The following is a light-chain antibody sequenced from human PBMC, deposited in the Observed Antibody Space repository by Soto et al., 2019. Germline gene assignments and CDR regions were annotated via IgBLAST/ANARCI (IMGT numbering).Light chain of an antibody. V-gene: IGKV3-20*01. J-gene: IGKJ1*01. CDR2: GAS. CDR1: QSVSSY. CDR3: QQYDTSPIT. Sequence: EIVLTQSPATLSLSPGERATLSCRASQSVSSYLAWYQQKPGQAPRLLIYGASSRATGIPERFSGAGSGTDFTLTITPLEPEDFAVYFCQQYDTSPITFGQGTKVDIK.